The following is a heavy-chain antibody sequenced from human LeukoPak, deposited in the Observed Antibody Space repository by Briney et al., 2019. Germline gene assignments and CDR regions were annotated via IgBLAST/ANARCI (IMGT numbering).Heavy chain of an antibody. CDR1: GYTFTSYY. J-gene: IGHJ6*02. CDR2: INPNSGGT. Sequence: ASVKVSCKASGYTFTSYYMHWVRQAPGQGLEWMGWINPNSGGTNYAQKFQGRVTMTRDTSISTAYMELSRLRSDDTAVYYCASVYCGGDCYHVYYYYYGMDVWGQGTTVTVSS. D-gene: IGHD2-21*02. V-gene: IGHV1-2*02. CDR3: ASVYCGGDCYHVYYYYYGMDV.